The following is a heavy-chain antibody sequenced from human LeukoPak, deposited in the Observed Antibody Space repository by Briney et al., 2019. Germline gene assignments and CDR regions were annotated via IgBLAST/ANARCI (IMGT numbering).Heavy chain of an antibody. Sequence: GGSLRLSCAASGFTFSSYGMHWVRQAPGKGLEWVAVIWYDGSNTYYADSVKGRFTISRDNSKNTLYLQMNSLRAEDTAVYYCARDFGNSYFQHWGQGTLATVSS. CDR1: GFTFSSYG. V-gene: IGHV3-33*01. J-gene: IGHJ1*01. CDR2: IWYDGSNT. CDR3: ARDFGNSYFQH. D-gene: IGHD4-23*01.